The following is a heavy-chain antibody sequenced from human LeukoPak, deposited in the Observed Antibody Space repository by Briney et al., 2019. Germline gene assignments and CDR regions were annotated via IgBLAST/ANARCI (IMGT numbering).Heavy chain of an antibody. CDR1: GGSFSGYY. D-gene: IGHD6-13*01. CDR3: AREALVWGYYYYGMDV. J-gene: IGHJ6*04. V-gene: IGHV4-34*09. Sequence: NPSETLSLTCAVYGGSFSGYYWSWIRQPPGKGLEWIGEINHSGSTNYNPSLKSRVTISVDTSKNQFSLKLSSVTAADTAVYYCAREALVWGYYYYGMDVWGKGTTVTFSS. CDR2: INHSGST.